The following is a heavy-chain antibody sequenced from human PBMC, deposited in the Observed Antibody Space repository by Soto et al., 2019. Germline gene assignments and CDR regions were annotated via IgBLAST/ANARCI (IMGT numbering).Heavy chain of an antibody. D-gene: IGHD6-19*01. CDR2: ISSSGSTI. J-gene: IGHJ4*02. Sequence: QVQLVESGGGLVKPGGSLRLSCAASGFTFSDYYMSWIRQAPGKGLEWVSYISSSGSTIYYADSVKGRFTISRDNAKNSLYRQMNSRRAEDTAVYYCATSLAVADTPFDYWGQGTLDTVSS. CDR3: ATSLAVADTPFDY. CDR1: GFTFSDYY. V-gene: IGHV3-11*01.